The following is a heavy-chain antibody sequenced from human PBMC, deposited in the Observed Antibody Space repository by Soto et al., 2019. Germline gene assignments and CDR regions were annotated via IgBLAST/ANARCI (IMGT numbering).Heavy chain of an antibody. CDR3: ARLHSGSSTDMDV. CDR2: TYYRSKWYN. J-gene: IGHJ6*02. D-gene: IGHD6-6*01. V-gene: IGHV6-1*01. CDR1: GDSVSSNSAT. Sequence: SQTLSLTFAISGDSVSSNSATCNWIRQSPSRGLEWLGRTYYRSKWYNGYAVSVKSRITITPDTSKNQFSLQLNSVTPEDTAVYYCARLHSGSSTDMDVWGQGTTVTVSS.